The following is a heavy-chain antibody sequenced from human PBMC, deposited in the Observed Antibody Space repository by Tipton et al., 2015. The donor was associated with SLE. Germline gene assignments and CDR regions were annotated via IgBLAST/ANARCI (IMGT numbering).Heavy chain of an antibody. J-gene: IGHJ3*02. Sequence: TLSLTCAVYGGSFSGYYWSWIRQPPGKGLEWIGEINHSGSTNYNPSLKSRVTISVDTSKNQFSLKLSSVTAADTAVYYCARYDFWSGIDAFDIWGQGTMVTVSS. CDR1: GGSFSGYY. V-gene: IGHV4-34*01. CDR3: ARYDFWSGIDAFDI. D-gene: IGHD3-3*01. CDR2: INHSGST.